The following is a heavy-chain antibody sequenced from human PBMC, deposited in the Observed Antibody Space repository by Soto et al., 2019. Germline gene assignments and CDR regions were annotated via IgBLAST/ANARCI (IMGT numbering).Heavy chain of an antibody. Sequence: PGGSLILSCAASGFTFSSFAMSWVRQAPGKGLEWVSAVSAGGDMTFYADSVKGRFTISRDNSANTLFLQLKSLRVEDTAVYFCAKESAATAFGDYWGQGAMVTVSS. V-gene: IGHV3-23*01. CDR2: VSAGGDMT. CDR3: AKESAATAFGDY. CDR1: GFTFSSFA. J-gene: IGHJ4*02. D-gene: IGHD2-15*01.